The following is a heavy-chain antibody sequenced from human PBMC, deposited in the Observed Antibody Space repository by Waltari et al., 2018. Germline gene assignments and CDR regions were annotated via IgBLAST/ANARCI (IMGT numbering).Heavy chain of an antibody. Sequence: QVQLVQSGAEVKKPGSSVKVSCKASGGTFSSYPLSGCRQAPGQGLEWMGGIIPIFGTANYAQKFQGRVTITADESTSTAYMELSSLRSEDTAVYYCARGGTYGDYVGYFDYWGQGTLVTVSS. J-gene: IGHJ4*02. D-gene: IGHD4-17*01. CDR2: IIPIFGTA. CDR1: GGTFSSYP. V-gene: IGHV1-69*12. CDR3: ARGGTYGDYVGYFDY.